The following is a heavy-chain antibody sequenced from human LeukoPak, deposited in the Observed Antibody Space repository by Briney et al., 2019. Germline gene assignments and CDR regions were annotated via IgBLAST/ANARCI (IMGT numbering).Heavy chain of an antibody. CDR2: IYYSGST. CDR1: GGSISSGGYY. Sequence: SETLSLTCTVSGGSISSGGYYWSWIRQPPGKGLEWIGYIYYSGSTKYNPSLKSRVTISGDTSKNQFSLKLSSVTAADTAVYYCATTPARGQYFDYWGQGTLVTVSS. J-gene: IGHJ4*02. CDR3: ATTPARGQYFDY. V-gene: IGHV4-61*08. D-gene: IGHD1-26*01.